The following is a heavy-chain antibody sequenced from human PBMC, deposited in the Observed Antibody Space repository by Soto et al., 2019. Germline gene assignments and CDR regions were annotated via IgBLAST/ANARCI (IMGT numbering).Heavy chain of an antibody. D-gene: IGHD2-15*01. V-gene: IGHV3-23*01. CDR3: AKGGRDCSGGSCYSSLFDY. J-gene: IGHJ4*02. CDR2: ISGSGGST. Sequence: QTGGSLRLSCAASGFTFSSYAMSWVRQAPGKGLEWVSAISGSGGSTYYADSVKGRFTISRDNSKNTLYLQMNSPRAEDTAVYYCAKGGRDCSGGSCYSSLFDYWGQGTLVTVSS. CDR1: GFTFSSYA.